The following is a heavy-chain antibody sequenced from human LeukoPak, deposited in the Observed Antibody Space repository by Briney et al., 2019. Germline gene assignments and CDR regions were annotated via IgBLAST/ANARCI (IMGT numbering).Heavy chain of an antibody. D-gene: IGHD2/OR15-2a*01. CDR3: ARDTFGSSRPSDY. CDR1: GYTFTSYT. CDR2: INTGNGNT. Sequence: ASVKVSCKASGYTFTSYTIHWVRQAPGQRLEWMGWINTGNGNTKYSQKFQGRVTITRDTSAGTAYMELSSLRSEDTAVYYCARDTFGSSRPSDYWGQGTLVTVSS. J-gene: IGHJ4*02. V-gene: IGHV1-3*04.